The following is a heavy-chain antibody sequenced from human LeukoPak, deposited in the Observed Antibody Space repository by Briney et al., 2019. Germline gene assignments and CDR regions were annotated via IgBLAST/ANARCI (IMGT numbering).Heavy chain of an antibody. CDR3: AREARGDGDAFDI. CDR2: ISSSGDTT. J-gene: IGHJ3*02. D-gene: IGHD3-10*01. CDR1: GSIGFIFSTYD. V-gene: IGHV3-48*03. Sequence: GGSLRLSCAASGSIGFIFSTYDMNWVRQAPGKGQEWVSYISSSGDTTYYADSVKGRFTISRDIARNSIYLQMNSLRAEDTAVYYCAREARGDGDAFDIWGLGTMVTVSS.